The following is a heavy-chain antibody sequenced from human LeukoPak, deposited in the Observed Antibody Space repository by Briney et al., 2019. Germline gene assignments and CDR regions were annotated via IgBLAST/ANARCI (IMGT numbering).Heavy chain of an antibody. J-gene: IGHJ4*02. Sequence: GGSLRLSCAASGFTFSSYAMSWVRQAPGKGLEWVSAISGSGGSTYYADSVKGRFTISRDNSKNTLYLQMNSLRAEDTAVYYCARDVRVGIAAAGTGYYFDYWGQGTLVTVSS. CDR3: ARDVRVGIAAAGTGYYFDY. CDR2: ISGSGGST. D-gene: IGHD6-13*01. CDR1: GFTFSSYA. V-gene: IGHV3-23*01.